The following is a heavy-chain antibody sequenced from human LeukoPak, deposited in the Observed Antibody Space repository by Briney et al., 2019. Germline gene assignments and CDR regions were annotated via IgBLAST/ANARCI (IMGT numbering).Heavy chain of an antibody. Sequence: SETLSLTCTVSGGSISGYYWSWIRQPPGKGLEWIGYIYNSGSTKYNPSLKSRVTISLDTSKNQFSLRLSSVTAADTAVYFCARHNYYDSSGFYTNHFDYWGQGTLVTVSS. CDR3: ARHNYYDSSGFYTNHFDY. V-gene: IGHV4-59*01. CDR2: IYNSGST. CDR1: GGSISGYY. D-gene: IGHD3-22*01. J-gene: IGHJ4*02.